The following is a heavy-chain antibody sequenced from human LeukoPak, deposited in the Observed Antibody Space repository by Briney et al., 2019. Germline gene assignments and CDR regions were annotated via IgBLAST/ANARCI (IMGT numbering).Heavy chain of an antibody. CDR3: ARDDSGIAAAEAPYYYYGMDV. D-gene: IGHD6-13*01. Sequence: SETLSLTCAVYGGSFSGYYWSWIRQPPGKGLEWIGEINHSGSTNYNPSLKSRVTISVDTSKNQFSLKLSSVTAADTAVYYCARDDSGIAAAEAPYYYYGMDVWGQGTTVTVSS. CDR2: INHSGST. V-gene: IGHV4-34*01. J-gene: IGHJ6*02. CDR1: GGSFSGYY.